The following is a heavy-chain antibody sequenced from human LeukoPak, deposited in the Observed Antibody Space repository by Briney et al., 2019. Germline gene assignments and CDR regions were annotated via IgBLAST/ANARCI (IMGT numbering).Heavy chain of an antibody. CDR2: ISGSGGST. CDR3: ARDVATISNWFDP. CDR1: GFTLSTSW. J-gene: IGHJ5*02. V-gene: IGHV3-23*01. D-gene: IGHD5-24*01. Sequence: QPGGSLRLSCIASGFTLSTSWMSWVRQAPGKGLEWVSAISGSGGSTYYADSVKGRFTISRDNSKNTLYLQMNSLRAEDTAVYYCARDVATISNWFDPWGQGTLVTVSS.